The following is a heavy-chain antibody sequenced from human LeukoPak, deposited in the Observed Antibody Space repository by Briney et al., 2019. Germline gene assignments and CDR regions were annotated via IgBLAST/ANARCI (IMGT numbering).Heavy chain of an antibody. Sequence: GGSLRPSCAASGFTFSSYGMHWVRQAPGKGLEWVAFIRYDGTNQYYADSVRGRFTISRDNSKNTLYMQMNSLRAEDTAVYYCAKGYDYFLDYWGQGTLVTVSS. CDR3: AKGYDYFLDY. V-gene: IGHV3-30*02. D-gene: IGHD2/OR15-2a*01. CDR2: IRYDGTNQ. J-gene: IGHJ4*02. CDR1: GFTFSSYG.